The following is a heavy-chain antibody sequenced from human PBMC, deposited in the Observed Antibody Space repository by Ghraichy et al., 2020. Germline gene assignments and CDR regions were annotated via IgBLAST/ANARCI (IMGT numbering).Heavy chain of an antibody. Sequence: GESLNISCKGSGYSFTSFWIGWVRQMPGKGLEWMGIIYPGDSDTRYSPSFQGQVTISADKSISTAYLQWSSLKASDTAIYYCARGYCSGGSCYASNPFDIWGQGTMVTVSS. CDR3: ARGYCSGGSCYASNPFDI. CDR1: GYSFTSFW. CDR2: IYPGDSDT. V-gene: IGHV5-51*01. D-gene: IGHD2-15*01. J-gene: IGHJ3*02.